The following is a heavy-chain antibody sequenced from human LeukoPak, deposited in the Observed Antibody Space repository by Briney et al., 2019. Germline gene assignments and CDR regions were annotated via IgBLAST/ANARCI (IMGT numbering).Heavy chain of an antibody. J-gene: IGHJ4*02. CDR1: GFTFSSYG. D-gene: IGHD3-22*01. Sequence: PGRSLRLSCAASGFTFSSYGMHLVRQAPGKGLEWVAVISYDGSNKYYADSVKGRFTISRDNSKNTLYLQMNSLRAEDTAAYYCATSPYYYDSSAPRGYFDYWGQGTLVTVSS. CDR3: ATSPYYYDSSAPRGYFDY. V-gene: IGHV3-30*03. CDR2: ISYDGSNK.